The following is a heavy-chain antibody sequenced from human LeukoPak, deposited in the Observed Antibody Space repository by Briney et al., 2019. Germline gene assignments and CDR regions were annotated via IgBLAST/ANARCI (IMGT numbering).Heavy chain of an antibody. CDR2: IGSGGGT. V-gene: IGHV3-23*01. CDR1: GFTFSNYA. D-gene: IGHD5-18*01. J-gene: IGHJ4*02. Sequence: PGGSLRLSCAASGFTFSNYAMSWVRQAPGKGLEWVSAIGSGGGTYYADSVKGRFTISRDNSKNTLYLQMNSLRAEDTAVYYCARDTDGYSYGLNYFDYWGQGTLVTVSS. CDR3: ARDTDGYSYGLNYFDY.